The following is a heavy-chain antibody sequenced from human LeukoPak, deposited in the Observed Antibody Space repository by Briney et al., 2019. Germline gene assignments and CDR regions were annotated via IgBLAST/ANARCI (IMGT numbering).Heavy chain of an antibody. CDR2: IYYSGST. D-gene: IGHD5-18*01. V-gene: IGHV4-31*03. J-gene: IGHJ4*02. Sequence: SQTLSLTCTVSGGSISSGGYYWSWIRQHPGKGLEWIVYIYYSGSTYYNPSLKSRVTISVDTSKNQFSLKLSSVTAADTAVYYCGRRPRGYSYGYFDYWGQGTLVTVSS. CDR1: GGSISSGGYY. CDR3: GRRPRGYSYGYFDY.